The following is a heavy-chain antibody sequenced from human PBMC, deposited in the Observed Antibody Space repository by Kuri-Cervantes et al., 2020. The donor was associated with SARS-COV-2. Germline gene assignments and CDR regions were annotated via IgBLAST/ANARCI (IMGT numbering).Heavy chain of an antibody. CDR1: GFRVSSNF. CDR2: ISHDGKNK. V-gene: IGHV3-30*18. CDR3: AKDRVGVQDF. D-gene: IGHD2-21*01. Sequence: GESLKISCAAAGFRVSSNFMSWVRQAPGKGLEWVAVISHDGKNKKCIASGKGRFTISRDNSQNTLYLHMKSLRSEDTAMYYCAKDRVGVQDFWGQGTLVTVSS. J-gene: IGHJ4*02.